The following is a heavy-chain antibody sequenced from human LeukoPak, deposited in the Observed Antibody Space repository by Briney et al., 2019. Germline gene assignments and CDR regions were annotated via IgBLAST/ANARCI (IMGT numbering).Heavy chain of an antibody. CDR3: ARLMDSSSSVWFDP. V-gene: IGHV4-39*01. CDR1: GGSISSSSYY. CDR2: IYYSGST. D-gene: IGHD6-6*01. Sequence: PSETLSLTCTVSGGSISSSSYYWGWIRQPPGKGLEWIGSIYYSGSTYYNPSLKSRVTISVDTSKNQFSLKLSSVTAADTAVYYCARLMDSSSSVWFDPWGQGTLVTVSA. J-gene: IGHJ5*02.